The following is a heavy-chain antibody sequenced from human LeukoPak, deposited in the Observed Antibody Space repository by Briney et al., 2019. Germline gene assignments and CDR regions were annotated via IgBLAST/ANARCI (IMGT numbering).Heavy chain of an antibody. J-gene: IGHJ4*02. D-gene: IGHD1-1*01. V-gene: IGHV3-23*01. CDR3: AKAGIGVDGAGFFSEY. CDR2: ASYYVGKQ. Sequence: PGGSLRLSCAASGFTFSDYAMSWVRQAPGKGLEWVSTASYYVGKQYRADSVRGRFTVSRDNSRNTVSPQMSSLRVEDTGIYYCAKAGIGVDGAGFFSEYWGQGTVVSVSS. CDR1: GFTFSDYA.